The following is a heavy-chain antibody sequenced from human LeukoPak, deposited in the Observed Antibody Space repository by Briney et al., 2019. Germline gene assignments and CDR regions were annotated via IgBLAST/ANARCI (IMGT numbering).Heavy chain of an antibody. Sequence: GASLSLSCAASAFTFIINAMSSVSQPPGNGRGWVSSIRGVGGSTYYADSVKGRSTISRDNSKNTLYQQMNSLRTEDTAVDYCAKSMWLVPDAFDIWGQGTMATVSS. J-gene: IGHJ3*02. CDR2: IRGVGGST. V-gene: IGHV3-23*01. D-gene: IGHD6-19*01. CDR1: AFTFIINA. CDR3: AKSMWLVPDAFDI.